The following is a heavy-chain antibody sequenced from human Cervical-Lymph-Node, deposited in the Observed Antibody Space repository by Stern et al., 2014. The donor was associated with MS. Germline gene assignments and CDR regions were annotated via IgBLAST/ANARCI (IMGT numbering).Heavy chain of an antibody. V-gene: IGHV1-69*01. Sequence: VQLVQSGAEVTKPGSSVKVSCKASGGTFSKFPSSWVRQAPGQGLEWMGGIFPVFGTPTYAQEFRGRVTITAAVSTTPWYMELSGLGPDDTAVYSCALSSETSDRWYSLGYDLWGQGTLVTVSS. CDR3: ALSSETSDRWYSLGYDL. CDR1: GGTFSKFP. J-gene: IGHJ5*02. D-gene: IGHD6-13*01. CDR2: IFPVFGTP.